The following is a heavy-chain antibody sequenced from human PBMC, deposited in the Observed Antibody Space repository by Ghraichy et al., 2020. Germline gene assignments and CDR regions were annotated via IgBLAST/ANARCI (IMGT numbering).Heavy chain of an antibody. CDR1: GFTFSTYA. V-gene: IGHV3-23*01. D-gene: IGHD5-24*01. J-gene: IGHJ4*02. CDR3: AKDRPGWPQPELDY. CDR2: ISGSGDTT. Sequence: GGSLRLSCAASGFTFSTYAMSWVRQAPGKGLEWFSAISGSGDTTYYADSVKGRFTISRDNSKNTFFLQMNSLRAEDTAVYYCAKDRPGWPQPELDYWGQGTLVTVSS.